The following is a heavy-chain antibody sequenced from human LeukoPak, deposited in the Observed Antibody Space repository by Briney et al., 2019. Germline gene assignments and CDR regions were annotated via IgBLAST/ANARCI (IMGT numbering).Heavy chain of an antibody. CDR1: RFTFSSYS. Sequence: GGSLRLSCAASRFTFSSYSMNWVRQAPGKGLEWVSSISSSSSYIYYADSVKGRFTISRDNAKNSLYLQMNSLRAEDTAVYYCAGDGGYRAIDYWGQGTLVTVSS. CDR2: ISSSSSYI. J-gene: IGHJ4*02. CDR3: AGDGGYRAIDY. D-gene: IGHD5-12*01. V-gene: IGHV3-21*01.